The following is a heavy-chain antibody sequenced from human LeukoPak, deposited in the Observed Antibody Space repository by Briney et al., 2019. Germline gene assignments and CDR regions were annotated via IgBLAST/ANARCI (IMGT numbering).Heavy chain of an antibody. J-gene: IGHJ3*02. V-gene: IGHV3-74*01. CDR1: GFSFSTQR. CDR3: ARERYPNYYDSSGAFDI. Sequence: GGSLRLSCAASGFSFSTQRMHWVRHAPGKGLVWVSYINIDERITGYADSVKGRFTISRDNAKNTLYLQMNSLRAEDTAVYYCARERYPNYYDSSGAFDIWGQGTMVTVSS. CDR2: INIDERIT. D-gene: IGHD3-22*01.